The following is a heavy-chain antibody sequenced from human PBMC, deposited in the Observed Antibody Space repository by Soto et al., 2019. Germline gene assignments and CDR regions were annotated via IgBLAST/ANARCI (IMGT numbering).Heavy chain of an antibody. CDR3: AKAPSEWRYCISTSCHNFFDY. CDR2: ISWNSGSI. CDR1: GFTFDDYA. D-gene: IGHD2-2*01. Sequence: GGSLRLSCAASGFTFDDYAMHWVRQAPGKGLEWVSGISWNSGSIGYADSVKGRFTISRDNAKNSLYLQMNSLRAEDTALYYCAKAPSEWRYCISTSCHNFFDYWGQGSLVTVSS. V-gene: IGHV3-9*01. J-gene: IGHJ4*02.